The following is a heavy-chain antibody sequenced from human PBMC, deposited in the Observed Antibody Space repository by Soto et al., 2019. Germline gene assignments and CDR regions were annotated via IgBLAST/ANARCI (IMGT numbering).Heavy chain of an antibody. Sequence: EVQLLGSGGGLVRPGGSLRLSCAGSGFTFSSYPMSWVRQAPGKGPEWVAAIKAAGGDTYYADSVKGRFTISRVNFNDILYLQMNSLTVEDTAMYYCKRDVVASSPPGADYWGQGTMVSVSS. CDR3: KRDVVASSPPGADY. V-gene: IGHV3-23*01. J-gene: IGHJ4*02. D-gene: IGHD5-12*01. CDR1: GFTFSSYP. CDR2: IKAAGGDT.